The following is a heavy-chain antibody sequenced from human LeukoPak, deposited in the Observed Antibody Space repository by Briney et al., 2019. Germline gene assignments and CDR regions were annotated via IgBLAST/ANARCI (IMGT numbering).Heavy chain of an antibody. CDR2: ITRSSSLT. CDR1: AFTSSDYS. J-gene: IGHJ3*02. CDR3: VRDHLYAFDI. Sequence: GGSLRLSSAASAFTSSDYSMNWVRQAPGKGLEWFSYITRSSSLTAYADSVKGRFTISRDNAKHSLYLQMNSLRDADTAVYYSVRDHLYAFDIWGQGTMVTVSS. V-gene: IGHV3-48*02.